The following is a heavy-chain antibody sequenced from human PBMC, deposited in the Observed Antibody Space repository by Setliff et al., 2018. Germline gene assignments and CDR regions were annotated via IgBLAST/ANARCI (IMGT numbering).Heavy chain of an antibody. D-gene: IGHD6-19*01. CDR1: GYSFTSHW. CDR2: IYPGDSDT. Sequence: GESLKISCKGSGYSFTSHWTAWVRQMPGKGLEWMGIIYPGDSDTRYSPSFQGQVTISADKSINTAYLQWSSLKASDTAMYYCASPSAGWTKPFDVWGQGTMVTVSS. CDR3: ASPSAGWTKPFDV. V-gene: IGHV5-51*01. J-gene: IGHJ3*01.